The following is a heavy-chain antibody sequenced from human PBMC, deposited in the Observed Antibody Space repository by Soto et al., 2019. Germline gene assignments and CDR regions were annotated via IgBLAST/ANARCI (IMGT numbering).Heavy chain of an antibody. CDR2: IYYSGST. D-gene: IGHD3-9*01. CDR3: ARDRYDILTGYYRFDY. CDR1: SGSISSSNW. V-gene: IGHV4-4*02. Sequence: PSETLSLTCAVSSGSISSSNWWSWVRQPPGKGLEWIGYIYYSGSTYYNPSLKSRVTISVDTSKNQFSLKLSSVTAADTAVYYCARDRYDILTGYYRFDYWGQGTLVTVSS. J-gene: IGHJ4*02.